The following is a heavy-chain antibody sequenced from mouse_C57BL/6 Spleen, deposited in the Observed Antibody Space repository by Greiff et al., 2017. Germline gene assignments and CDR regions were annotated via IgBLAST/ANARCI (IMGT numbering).Heavy chain of an antibody. J-gene: IGHJ3*01. Sequence: QVQLQQPGAELVMPGASVKLSCTASGYTFTSYWMHWVKQRPGQGLEWIGEIDPSDSYTNYNHKFKGKSTLTVDKSSSTAYMQLSSLTAEDSAVYYCATVVASGTEAWFAYWGQGTLVTVSA. D-gene: IGHD1-1*01. CDR2: IDPSDSYT. CDR3: ATVVASGTEAWFAY. V-gene: IGHV1-69*01. CDR1: GYTFTSYW.